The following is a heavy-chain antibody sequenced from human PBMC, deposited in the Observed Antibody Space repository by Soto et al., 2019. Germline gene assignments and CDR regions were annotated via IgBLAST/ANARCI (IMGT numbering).Heavy chain of an antibody. CDR2: IRSRAYRATT. V-gene: IGHV3-49*03. CDR3: SRGMYSAYETSPLFFDY. J-gene: IGHJ4*02. CDR1: GFTFGGYA. Sequence: WSLRLSFTSSGFTFGGYAMSWFRQAPGKGLEWVGFIRSRAYRATTEYAAAVIGGFTISRDDSKSIAYLQMNRLKTEDTAVYYCSRGMYSAYETSPLFFDYWGLGTLVTV. D-gene: IGHD5-12*01.